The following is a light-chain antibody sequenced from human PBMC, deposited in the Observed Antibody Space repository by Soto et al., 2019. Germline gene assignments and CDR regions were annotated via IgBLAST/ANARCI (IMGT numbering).Light chain of an antibody. Sequence: EIVMTQSPATLSESPGERATLSCRASQSVSSNLAWYQQKPGQAPRLLIYGASTRVPGIPARFTGSGSGTEFTLYITSLQSEDFAVYYCQQYSTWPLTFGGGTKVEI. CDR3: QQYSTWPLT. V-gene: IGKV3-15*01. CDR2: GAS. CDR1: QSVSSN. J-gene: IGKJ4*01.